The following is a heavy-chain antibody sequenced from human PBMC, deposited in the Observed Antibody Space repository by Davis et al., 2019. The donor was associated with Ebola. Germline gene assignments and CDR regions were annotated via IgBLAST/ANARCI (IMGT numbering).Heavy chain of an antibody. CDR3: ARGVDGNYGRFNS. Sequence: GESLKISCAASVFTFSNYWMHWVRQAPGKGLVWVSRIGPDGTTTNYADSVKGRFTISRDIVKNTLYLQMNSLRAEDTAVYYCARGVDGNYGRFNSWGQGVLVTVSS. J-gene: IGHJ4*02. CDR2: IGPDGTTT. CDR1: VFTFSNYW. D-gene: IGHD1-7*01. V-gene: IGHV3-74*01.